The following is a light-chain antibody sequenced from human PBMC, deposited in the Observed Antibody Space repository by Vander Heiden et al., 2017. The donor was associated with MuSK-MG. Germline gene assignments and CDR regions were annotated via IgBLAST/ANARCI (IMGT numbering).Light chain of an antibody. CDR1: QSVNSN. CDR2: CAS. V-gene: IGKV3-15*01. CDR3: QQYKNWPPYT. J-gene: IGKJ2*01. Sequence: IVMTQSPAILSVSPGDTATLTCRASQSVNSNVAWYQQRPGQAPRLLIYCASTRAADIPARFSGTGSGTEFTLTINSLQPEDFAIYYCQQYKNWPPYTFGQGTKLDIK.